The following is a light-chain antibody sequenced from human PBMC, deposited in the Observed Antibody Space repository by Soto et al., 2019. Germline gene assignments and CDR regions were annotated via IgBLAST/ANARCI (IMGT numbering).Light chain of an antibody. J-gene: IGLJ1*01. CDR1: SSNIGGNS. CDR2: DDN. V-gene: IGLV1-51*01. Sequence: QSFLSHPPSVSSAPGHKVTISCSGSSSNIGGNSVSWYQQLPGTAPKLLIYDDNKRPSGIPDRFSGSKSGTSATLGITGFQTGDEADYYCGSWDSSLSAYVFGTGTKVTVL. CDR3: GSWDSSLSAYV.